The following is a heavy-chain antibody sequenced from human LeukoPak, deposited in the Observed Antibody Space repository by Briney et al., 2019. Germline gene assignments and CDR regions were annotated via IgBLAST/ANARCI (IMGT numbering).Heavy chain of an antibody. CDR1: GFTFTNSA. Sequence: ASVKVSCKTSGFTFTNSAVQWVRQARGQRLEWIGWIVVGSSNTDYTQKFQERVTITRDMSTGTAYMELSSLRSEDTAVYYCAARPGGYASFDIWGQGTMVTVSS. CDR2: IVVGSSNT. D-gene: IGHD3-16*01. CDR3: AARPGGYASFDI. J-gene: IGHJ3*02. V-gene: IGHV1-58*01.